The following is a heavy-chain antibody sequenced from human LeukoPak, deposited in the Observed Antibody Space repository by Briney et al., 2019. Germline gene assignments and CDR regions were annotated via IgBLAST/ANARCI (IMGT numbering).Heavy chain of an antibody. CDR2: IIPIFGTA. CDR1: GGTFSSYA. D-gene: IGHD5-24*01. CDR3: ARGRWLQLGYFDY. J-gene: IGHJ4*02. V-gene: IGHV1-69*05. Sequence: SVKVSCKASGGTFSSYAISWVRQAPGQGLEWMGGIIPIFGTANYAQKFQGRVTITTDESTSTAYMELSSLRSEDTAVYYCARGRWLQLGYFDYWGQGTLVTVSS.